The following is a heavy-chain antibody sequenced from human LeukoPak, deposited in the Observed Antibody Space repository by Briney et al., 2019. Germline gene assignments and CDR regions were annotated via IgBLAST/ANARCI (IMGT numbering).Heavy chain of an antibody. CDR2: IYYSGST. CDR1: GGSISSGGYY. Sequence: PSQTLSLTCTVSGGSISSGGYYWSWIRQHPGKGLEWIGYIYYSGSTYYNPSLKSRVTISVDTSKNQFSPKLSSVTAADTAVYYCARSLGCYVADCDAFDIWGQGTMVTVSS. V-gene: IGHV4-31*03. J-gene: IGHJ3*02. D-gene: IGHD2-2*01. CDR3: ARSLGCYVADCDAFDI.